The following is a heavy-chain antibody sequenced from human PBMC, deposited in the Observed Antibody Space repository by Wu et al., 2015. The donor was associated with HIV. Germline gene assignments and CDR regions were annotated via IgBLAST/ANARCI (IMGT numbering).Heavy chain of an antibody. Sequence: QVQLVQSGAEVKKPGSSVKVSCKASGGTFSSYAISWVRQAPGQGLEWMGRIIPIFGTANYAQKFQGRVTITADESTSTAYMELSSLRSEDMAVYYCATRRERVTANYYYYYGMDVWGQGTTVTVSS. CDR3: ATRRERVTANYYYYYGMDV. CDR2: IIPIFGTA. J-gene: IGHJ6*02. D-gene: IGHD2-21*02. CDR1: GGTFSSYA. V-gene: IGHV1-69*13.